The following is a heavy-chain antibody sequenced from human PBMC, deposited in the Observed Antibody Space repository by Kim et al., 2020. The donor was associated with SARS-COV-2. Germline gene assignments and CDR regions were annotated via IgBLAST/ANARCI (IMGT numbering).Heavy chain of an antibody. D-gene: IGHD4-17*01. CDR2: IWYDGSNK. CDR3: ARSVTTWFGWFDP. CDR1: GFTFSSYG. J-gene: IGHJ5*02. V-gene: IGHV3-33*08. Sequence: GGSLRLSCAASGFTFSSYGMHWVRQAPGKGLEWVAVIWYDGSNKYYADSVKGRFTISRDNSKNTLYLQMNSLRAEDTAVYYCARSVTTWFGWFDPWGQGTLVTVSS.